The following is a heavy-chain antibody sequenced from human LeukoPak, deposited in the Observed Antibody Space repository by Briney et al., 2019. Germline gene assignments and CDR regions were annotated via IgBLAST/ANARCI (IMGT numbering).Heavy chain of an antibody. V-gene: IGHV3-23*01. CDR1: GFTFSSYP. CDR2: ISGSGGST. D-gene: IGHD3-22*01. CDR3: AKLGTEWLFLLDY. Sequence: PGGSLRLSCAASGFTFSSYPMSWVRQAPGKGLEWVSAISGSGGSTYYADSVKGRFTISRDNSKNTLYLQMNSLRAEDTAVYYCAKLGTEWLFLLDYWGQGTLVTVSS. J-gene: IGHJ4*02.